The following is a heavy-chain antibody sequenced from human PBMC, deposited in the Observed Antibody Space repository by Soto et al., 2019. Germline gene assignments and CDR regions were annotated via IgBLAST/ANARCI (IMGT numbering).Heavy chain of an antibody. V-gene: IGHV3-30*18. CDR1: GFTFSSYG. CDR2: ISYDGSNK. J-gene: IGHJ1*01. CDR3: AKDWAYCSGGSCYSRPEYFKH. D-gene: IGHD2-15*01. Sequence: GGSLRLSCAASGFTFSSYGMHWVRQAPGKGLEWVAVISYDGSNKYYADSVKGRFTISRDNSKKTLYLQMNSLRAEDTAVYYCAKDWAYCSGGSCYSRPEYFKHWGQGTLVTVSS.